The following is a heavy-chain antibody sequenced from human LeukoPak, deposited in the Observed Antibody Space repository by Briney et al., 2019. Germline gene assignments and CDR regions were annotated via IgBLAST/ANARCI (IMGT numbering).Heavy chain of an antibody. CDR3: ARDRAMDDY. D-gene: IGHD2-8*01. CDR1: GFSFSNYW. V-gene: IGHV3-7*01. CDR2: IRQDGGQM. Sequence: PGGSLRLSCAASGFSFSNYWMNWVRQAPGKGPEWVANIRQDGGQMNYADSVKGRFTISRDNARNSLYLHMNSLGAEDTAVYYCARDRAMDDYWGQGTLVTVSS. J-gene: IGHJ4*02.